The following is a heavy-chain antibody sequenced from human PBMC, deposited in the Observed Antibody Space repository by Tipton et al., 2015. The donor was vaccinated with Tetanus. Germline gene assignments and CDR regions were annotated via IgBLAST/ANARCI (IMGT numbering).Heavy chain of an antibody. V-gene: IGHV4-31*02. CDR3: ARDRSLFYFGPQMDY. D-gene: IGHD2/OR15-2a*01. Sequence: LRLSCAVSGDSISSGDYYWTWIRQHPGRGLESIGYIFGSGGTFYNPSLESRVTISLDTSKNHFSLKLTSVTAADTAVYYCARDRSLFYFGPQMDYWGQGTPVTASS. J-gene: IGHJ4*02. CDR1: GDSISSGDYY. CDR2: IFGSGGT.